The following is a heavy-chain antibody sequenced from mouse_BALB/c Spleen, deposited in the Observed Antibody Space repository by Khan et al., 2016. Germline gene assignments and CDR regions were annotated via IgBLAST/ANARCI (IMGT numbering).Heavy chain of an antibody. CDR3: ARDRDGYSYAMDY. D-gene: IGHD2-3*01. Sequence: QVRLQQSGPGLVAPSQSLSITCTVSGFSLTGYGVNWVRQPPGKGLEWLGMIWGDGSTDYNSALISRVSISKDNSKSQVFLKMNSLQNDDTASYCCARDRDGYSYAMDYWGQGTSVTVSS. CDR2: IWGDGST. V-gene: IGHV2-6-7*01. J-gene: IGHJ4*01. CDR1: GFSLTGYG.